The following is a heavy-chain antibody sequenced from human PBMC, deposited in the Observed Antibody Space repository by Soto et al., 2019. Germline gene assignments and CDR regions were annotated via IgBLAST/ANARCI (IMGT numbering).Heavy chain of an antibody. CDR3: ARPRHPRGTGGANSPLDP. V-gene: IGHV3-53*01. CDR2: HYSGGST. CDR1: GFSVSSNY. Sequence: WGSLRLSCAISGFSVSSNYLSWVRQAPGKGLEWVSVHYSGGSTYYADSVQGRFTISRDKSNNTLYLQMRRVRAEDTAVYFCARPRHPRGTGGANSPLDPWGQGTRIIVSS. J-gene: IGHJ5*02. D-gene: IGHD1-1*01.